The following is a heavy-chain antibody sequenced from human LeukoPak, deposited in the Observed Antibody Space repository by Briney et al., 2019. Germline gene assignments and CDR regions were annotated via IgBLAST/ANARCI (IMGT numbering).Heavy chain of an antibody. Sequence: PGGSLRLSCVASRFTFSSYSISWVRQAPGKGLEWVSYISSSSSTIYYADSVKGRFTISRDNAKKSLYLQMNSLRAEDTAVYYCARGNHLKYDIWGQGTMVTVSS. CDR3: ARGNHLKYDI. D-gene: IGHD1-14*01. CDR2: ISSSSSTI. CDR1: RFTFSSYS. J-gene: IGHJ3*02. V-gene: IGHV3-48*01.